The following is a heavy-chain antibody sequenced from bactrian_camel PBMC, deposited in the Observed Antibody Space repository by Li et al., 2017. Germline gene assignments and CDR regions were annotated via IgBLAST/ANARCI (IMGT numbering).Heavy chain of an antibody. CDR3: ANSFVG. Sequence: VQLVESGGGLVQPGGSLRLSCAASGFIFSTYVMSWVRQAPGKGLEWVSAVNSDGDSTYYTDSVKGRFTISRDNAKNTLYLQLNSLKTEDTAMYYCANSFVGWGQGTQVTVS. J-gene: IGHJ4*01. CDR2: VNSDGDST. CDR1: GFIFSTYV. V-gene: IGHV3S40*01. D-gene: IGHD5*01.